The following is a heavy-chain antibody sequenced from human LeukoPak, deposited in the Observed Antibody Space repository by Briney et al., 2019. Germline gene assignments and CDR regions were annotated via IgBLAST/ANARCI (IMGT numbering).Heavy chain of an antibody. Sequence: PGGSQRHSCAASGLTFSRYAMSWVRQAAGKGLEWVAVISGIGISTYNADSVKGRFTISRDDGKNTLYLHMNSLRDDDTAVYYAATDKRYAFDYWGQGILVTVSS. CDR2: ISGIGIST. J-gene: IGHJ4*02. CDR1: GLTFSRYA. D-gene: IGHD3-9*01. CDR3: ATDKRYAFDY. V-gene: IGHV3-23*01.